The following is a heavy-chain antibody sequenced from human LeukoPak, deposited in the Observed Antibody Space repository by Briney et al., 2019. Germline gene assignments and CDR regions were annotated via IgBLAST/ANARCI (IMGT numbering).Heavy chain of an antibody. Sequence: SETLSLTCTVPGGSISSGSYYWSWIRQPAGKGLEWIGRIYTSGSTNYNPSLKSRVTISVDTSKNQFSLKLSSVTAADTAVYYCARDSMVDTAMVNAFDIWGQGTMVTVSS. J-gene: IGHJ3*02. CDR3: ARDSMVDTAMVNAFDI. CDR2: IYTSGST. V-gene: IGHV4-61*02. D-gene: IGHD5-18*01. CDR1: GGSISSGSYY.